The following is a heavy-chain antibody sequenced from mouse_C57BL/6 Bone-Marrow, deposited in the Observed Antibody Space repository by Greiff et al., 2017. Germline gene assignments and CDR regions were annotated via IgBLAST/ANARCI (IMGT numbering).Heavy chain of an antibody. CDR1: GYTFTSYW. D-gene: IGHD1-1*01. CDR2: IDPSDSYT. CDR3: ARDWTYYYGSSYWYFDV. V-gene: IGHV1-50*01. Sequence: QVQLQQPGAELVKPGASVKLSCKASGYTFTSYWMQWVKQRPGQGLEWIGEIDPSDSYTNYNQKFKGKATLTVVTSSSTAYMQLSSMTSEDSAVYYCARDWTYYYGSSYWYFDVWGTGTTVTVSS. J-gene: IGHJ1*03.